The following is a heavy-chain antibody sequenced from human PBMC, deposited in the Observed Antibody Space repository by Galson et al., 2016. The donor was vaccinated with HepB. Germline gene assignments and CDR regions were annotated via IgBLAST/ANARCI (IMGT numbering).Heavy chain of an antibody. CDR2: IYYSGST. V-gene: IGHV4-59*01. CDR1: GDSFNSDY. D-gene: IGHD5-24*01. J-gene: IGHJ4*02. Sequence: SETLSLTCTVAGDSFNSDYGSWIRQPPGKGLEWIGYIYYSGSTSYNPSLDSRVTISMDTSKSQFSLQLTSVTAADTAVYYCAGGGIAMGLDYWGPGTLVAVSS. CDR3: AGGGIAMGLDY.